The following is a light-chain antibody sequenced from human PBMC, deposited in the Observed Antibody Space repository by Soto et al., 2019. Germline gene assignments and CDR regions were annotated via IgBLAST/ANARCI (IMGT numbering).Light chain of an antibody. CDR3: CAYVGARSYV. V-gene: IGLV2-14*01. CDR2: EVI. CDR1: SSDVGAYDS. J-gene: IGLJ1*01. Sequence: QSALTQPASVSGSPGQSITISCTGTSSDVGAYDSVSWYQQHPGKAPKLMIYEVINRSSGVSNRFSGSNSGSTASLTISGLQAEDEAHCFCCAYVGARSYVFGPGTKLTVL.